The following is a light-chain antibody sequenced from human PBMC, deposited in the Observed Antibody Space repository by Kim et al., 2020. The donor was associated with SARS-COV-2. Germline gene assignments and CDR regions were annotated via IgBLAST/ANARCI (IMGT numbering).Light chain of an antibody. V-gene: IGKV1-5*03. Sequence: ASVWDRDTISCRASQNIHIWLAWFQQKPGKAPRGLMYKASTLESGVPSRFSGSGSGTEFTLTINSLQPDDSATYYCQQYDVHPETFGQGTKVDIK. CDR1: QNIHIW. CDR3: QQYDVHPET. J-gene: IGKJ1*01. CDR2: KAS.